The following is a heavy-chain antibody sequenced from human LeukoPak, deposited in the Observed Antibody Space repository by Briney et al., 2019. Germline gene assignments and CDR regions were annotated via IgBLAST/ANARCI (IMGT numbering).Heavy chain of an antibody. Sequence: PGGSLRLSCAASGFTFSSYGMHWVRQAPGKGLEWVAVISYDGSNKYYADSVKGRFTISRDNPKNTLYLQMNSLRAEDTAVYYCAKEPYSGSIFDSWGQGTLVTVSS. D-gene: IGHD1-26*01. V-gene: IGHV3-30*18. CDR1: GFTFSSYG. CDR2: ISYDGSNK. CDR3: AKEPYSGSIFDS. J-gene: IGHJ4*02.